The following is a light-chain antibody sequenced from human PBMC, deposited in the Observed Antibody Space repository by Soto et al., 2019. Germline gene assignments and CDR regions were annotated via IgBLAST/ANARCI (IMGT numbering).Light chain of an antibody. CDR3: QQYVTSPWA. J-gene: IGKJ1*01. V-gene: IGKV3-20*01. CDR1: QSVSSSF. CDR2: GAY. Sequence: IVLTQSPGTLSLSPGERATLSCRASQSVSSSFLAWYQQKPGQAPRLLIYGAYNMATGIPDRFSGSGSGTDFTRTIIRLEPEDFAVYDCQQYVTSPWAFGQGTKVAIE.